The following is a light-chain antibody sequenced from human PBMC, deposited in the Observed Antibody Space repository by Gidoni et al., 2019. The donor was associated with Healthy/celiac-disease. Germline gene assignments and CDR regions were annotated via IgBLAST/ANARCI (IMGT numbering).Light chain of an antibody. Sequence: DIQMTQSPSSLSASVGDRVTITCQASQDISNYLNWYQQKPGKGPKLLIYDASNLETGVPSRFSGSGSGTDFTFTISSLQPEDSETYYCQQYDNLPYTFGQGTKLEIK. V-gene: IGKV1-33*01. J-gene: IGKJ2*01. CDR2: DAS. CDR3: QQYDNLPYT. CDR1: QDISNY.